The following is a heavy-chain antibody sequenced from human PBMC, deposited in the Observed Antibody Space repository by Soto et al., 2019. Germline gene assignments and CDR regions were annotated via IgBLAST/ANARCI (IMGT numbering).Heavy chain of an antibody. CDR2: ISSSGGTI. CDR1: GFTFSYYY. Sequence: QVQLVESGGGLVKPGGSLSLSCAASGFTFSYYYMSWIRQTPGKGLEWVSYISSSGGTIYYADSVKGRFTISRDIAKSSLYLQMNSLRAEDTVVYYCARGDSTRSLNYWGQGTLVTVSS. J-gene: IGHJ4*02. CDR3: ARGDSTRSLNY. D-gene: IGHD2-2*01. V-gene: IGHV3-11*01.